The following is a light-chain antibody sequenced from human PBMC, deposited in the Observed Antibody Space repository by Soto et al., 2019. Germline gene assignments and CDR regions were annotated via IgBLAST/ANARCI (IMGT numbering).Light chain of an antibody. J-gene: IGKJ1*01. Sequence: DIVMTQSPLSLRVTPGEPASISCRASQAVNTRLAWYKQKPGQAPRLISYGASTRATGIPARFSGSGSGTEFTLTISSLKSEDFEEYHCQQYNNWPQTFGQGTKVDIK. V-gene: IGKV3-15*01. CDR3: QQYNNWPQT. CDR2: GAS. CDR1: QAVNTR.